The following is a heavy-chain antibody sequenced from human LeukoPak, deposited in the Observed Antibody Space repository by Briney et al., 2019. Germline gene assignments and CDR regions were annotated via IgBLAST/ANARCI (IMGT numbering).Heavy chain of an antibody. CDR3: ARLVPGYGSGSYGYYFDY. D-gene: IGHD3-10*01. J-gene: IGHJ4*02. V-gene: IGHV4-39*07. Sequence: SETLSLTCSISGDSISSSESHWGWIRQTPGKGLEWIESMSYSGSTYYNPSLKSRVTISVDTSKNQFSLKLSSVTAADTAVYYCARLVPGYGSGSYGYYFDYWGQGTLVTVSS. CDR2: MSYSGST. CDR1: GDSISSSESH.